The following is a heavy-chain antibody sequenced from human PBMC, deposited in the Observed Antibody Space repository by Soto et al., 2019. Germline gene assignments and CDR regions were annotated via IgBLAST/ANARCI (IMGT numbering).Heavy chain of an antibody. Sequence: EVQLVESGGGLVQPGGSLKLSCAASGFTFSGAAMHWVRQASGKGLEWVGRIRSKANSYATAYAASVQGRCTISRDDSKNTAYLQMNSLKTEDPAVYYCTCGTQGSGAFDYWGHGTLVTVSS. D-gene: IGHD3-10*01. J-gene: IGHJ4*01. V-gene: IGHV3-73*01. CDR1: GFTFSGAA. CDR2: IRSKANSYAT. CDR3: TCGTQGSGAFDY.